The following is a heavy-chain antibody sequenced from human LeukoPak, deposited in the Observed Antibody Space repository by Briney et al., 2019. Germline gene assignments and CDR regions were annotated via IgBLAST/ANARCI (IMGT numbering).Heavy chain of an antibody. CDR1: GFTFSSYW. CDR2: INSDGSST. J-gene: IGHJ4*02. Sequence: GGSLRLSCAASGFTFSSYWMHWVRQAPGKGLVWASRINSDGSSTSYADSVKGRFTISRDNAKNTLYLQMNSLRAEDTAVYYCAKSDYFDSWGQGTLVTVSS. V-gene: IGHV3-74*01. CDR3: AKSDYFDS.